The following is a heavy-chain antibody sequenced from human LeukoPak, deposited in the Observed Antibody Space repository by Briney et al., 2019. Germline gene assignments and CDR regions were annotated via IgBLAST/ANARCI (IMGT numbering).Heavy chain of an antibody. J-gene: IGHJ4*02. CDR3: ARGRPWGYRRHYFDY. CDR1: GGSFSGYY. V-gene: IGHV4-34*01. CDR2: INHSGST. D-gene: IGHD3-16*01. Sequence: SETLSLTCAVYGGSFSGYYWSWIRQPPGKGLEWTGEINHSGSTNYNPSLKSRVTISVDTSKNQFSLKLSSVTAADTAVYYCARGRPWGYRRHYFDYWGQGTLVTVSS.